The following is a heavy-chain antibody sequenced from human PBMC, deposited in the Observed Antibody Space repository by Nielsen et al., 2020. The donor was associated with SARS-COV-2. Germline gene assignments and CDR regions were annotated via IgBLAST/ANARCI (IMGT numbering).Heavy chain of an antibody. Sequence: RQAPGKGLEWIGYIYYSGSTYYNPSLKSRVTISVDTSKNQFSLKLSSVTAADTAVYYCARAKRITMIVVVIDAFDIWGQGTMVTVSS. V-gene: IGHV4-31*02. J-gene: IGHJ3*02. CDR2: IYYSGST. CDR3: ARAKRITMIVVVIDAFDI. D-gene: IGHD3-22*01.